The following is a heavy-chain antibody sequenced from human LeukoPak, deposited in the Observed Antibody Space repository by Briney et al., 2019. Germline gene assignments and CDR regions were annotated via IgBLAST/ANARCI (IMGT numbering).Heavy chain of an antibody. Sequence: PSETLSLTCTVSGGSISSGYYWGWIRQPPGKGLEWIGSIYHSGSTYYNPSLKSRVTISVDTSKNQFSLKLSSVTAADTAVYYCARGFGLYYMDVWGKGTTVTVSS. D-gene: IGHD3-16*01. V-gene: IGHV4-38-2*02. J-gene: IGHJ6*03. CDR3: ARGFGLYYMDV. CDR1: GGSISSGYY. CDR2: IYHSGST.